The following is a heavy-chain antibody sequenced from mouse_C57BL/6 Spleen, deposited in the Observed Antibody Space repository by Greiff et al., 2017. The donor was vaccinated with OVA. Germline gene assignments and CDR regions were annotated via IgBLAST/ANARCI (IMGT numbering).Heavy chain of an antibody. Sequence: VQGVESGAELVRPGASVTLSCKASGYTFTDYEMHWVKQTPVHGLEWIGAIDPETGGTAYNQKFKGKAILTADKSSSTAYMELRSLTSEDSAVYYCTREDYGNLYWGQGTTLTVSS. V-gene: IGHV1-15*01. CDR2: IDPETGGT. CDR3: TREDYGNLY. CDR1: GYTFTDYE. J-gene: IGHJ2*01. D-gene: IGHD2-1*01.